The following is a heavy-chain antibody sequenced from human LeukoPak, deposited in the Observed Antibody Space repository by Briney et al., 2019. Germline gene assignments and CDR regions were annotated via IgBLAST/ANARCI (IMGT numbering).Heavy chain of an antibody. CDR1: GGSFSGYY. Sequence: PSETLSLTCAVYGGSFSGYYWSWIRQPPGKGLEWIGYIYHSGSTYYNPSLKSRVTISVDRSKNQFSLKLSSVTAADTAVYYCARRYCTNGVCYLDYWGQGTLVTVSS. CDR2: IYHSGST. J-gene: IGHJ4*02. V-gene: IGHV4-30-2*01. D-gene: IGHD2-8*01. CDR3: ARRYCTNGVCYLDY.